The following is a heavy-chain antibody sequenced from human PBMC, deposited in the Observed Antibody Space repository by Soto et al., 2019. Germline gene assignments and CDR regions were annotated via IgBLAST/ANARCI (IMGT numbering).Heavy chain of an antibody. CDR1: GGTFSNYA. CDR2: IIPIVGTG. Sequence: QVQLVQSGAEVRKPGSSVTVSCKASGGTFSNYAISWVRQAPGQGREWMGGIIPIVGTGSYAQKIQGRVTHGADEPTTTAYMGLSCMRFEDTAVYYCARFVILVPPASTHYYSRMDVWGPGTTVTVSS. J-gene: IGHJ6*02. CDR3: ARFVILVPPASTHYYSRMDV. V-gene: IGHV1-69*01. D-gene: IGHD2-2*01.